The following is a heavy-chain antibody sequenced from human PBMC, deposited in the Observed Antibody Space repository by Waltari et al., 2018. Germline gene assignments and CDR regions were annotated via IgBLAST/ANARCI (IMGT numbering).Heavy chain of an antibody. CDR2: ISSSSSYI. CDR3: ARGRVSSPSSFDY. V-gene: IGHV3-21*01. D-gene: IGHD6-6*01. Sequence: EVQLVESGGGLVKPGGSLRLSCAASGFTFSSHSMNWVRQAPGKGLEWVSSISSSSSYIYYADSVKGRFTISRDNAKNSLYLQMNSLRAEDTAVYYCARGRVSSPSSFDYWGQGTLVTVSS. J-gene: IGHJ4*02. CDR1: GFTFSSHS.